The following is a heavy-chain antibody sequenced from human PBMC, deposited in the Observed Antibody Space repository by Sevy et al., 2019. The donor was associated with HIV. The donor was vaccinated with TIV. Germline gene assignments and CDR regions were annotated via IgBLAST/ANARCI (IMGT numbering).Heavy chain of an antibody. D-gene: IGHD3-10*01. CDR2: IRYDGTTK. CDR3: ANGLGMVQGALLSEDL. V-gene: IGHV3-30*02. J-gene: IGHJ3*01. CDR1: GFTFRSYG. Sequence: GESLKISCAASGFTFRSYGMHWVRQAPGKGLEWVAFIRYDGTTKYYADSVKGRFTISRDNSKNTLYLQMNSLRPEDTSVYYCANGLGMVQGALLSEDLWGQGTMVTVSS.